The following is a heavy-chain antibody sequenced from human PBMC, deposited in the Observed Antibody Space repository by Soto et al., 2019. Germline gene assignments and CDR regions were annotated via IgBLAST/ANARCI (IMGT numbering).Heavy chain of an antibody. Sequence: ASVKVSCKASGYTFSDYAIHWVRQAPGQRPEWMGWINAGNGNTKYSQKFQGRVTITRDTSASTAYMELSSLRSEDTAVYYCAGGTPVWFAPWGQGTLVTVSS. CDR3: AGGTPVWFAP. CDR1: GYTFSDYA. CDR2: INAGNGNT. V-gene: IGHV1-3*01. J-gene: IGHJ5*02. D-gene: IGHD3-16*01.